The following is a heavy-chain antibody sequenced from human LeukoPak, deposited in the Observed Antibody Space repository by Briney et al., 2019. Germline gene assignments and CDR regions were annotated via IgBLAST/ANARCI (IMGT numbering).Heavy chain of an antibody. D-gene: IGHD1-26*01. V-gene: IGHV3-48*02. CDR1: GFTFSAYS. CDR3: ARDPGYSRPSSYGYFDH. J-gene: IGHJ4*02. Sequence: PGGSLRLSCATSGFTFSAYSMIWVRQTPGKGLECLSYITSSSDSIHYADSVRGRFTVSRDNDKNSLYLQMKSLRDEDKAVYYCARDPGYSRPSSYGYFDHWGQGTLATVSS. CDR2: ITSSSDSI.